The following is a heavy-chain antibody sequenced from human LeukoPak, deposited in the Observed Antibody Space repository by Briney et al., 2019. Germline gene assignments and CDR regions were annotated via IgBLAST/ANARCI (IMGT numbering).Heavy chain of an antibody. CDR3: ARDRVWFGEKALDV. CDR2: INPNSGGT. D-gene: IGHD3-10*01. V-gene: IGHV1-2*06. J-gene: IGHJ3*01. Sequence: ASVKVSCKASGYTFTGYYMHWVRQAPGQGLEWMGRINPNSGGTNYAQKFQGRVTMTRDTSISTAYMELSRLRSDDTAVYYCARDRVWFGEKALDVWGQGTMVTVSS. CDR1: GYTFTGYY.